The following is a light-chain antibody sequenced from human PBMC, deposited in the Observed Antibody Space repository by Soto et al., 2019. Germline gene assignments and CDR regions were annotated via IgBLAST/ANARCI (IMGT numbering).Light chain of an antibody. J-gene: IGKJ2*01. V-gene: IGKV1-39*01. CDR3: QQSYSTLYP. CDR2: AAS. CDR1: QSISSY. Sequence: DIQMTQSPSSLSASVGDRVTITCRASQSISSYLNWYQQKPGKAPKLLIYAASSLQSGVPSRFSGRGSGTDFTLTISTLQPADFSTDYCQQSYSTLYPFGQGTKLDIK.